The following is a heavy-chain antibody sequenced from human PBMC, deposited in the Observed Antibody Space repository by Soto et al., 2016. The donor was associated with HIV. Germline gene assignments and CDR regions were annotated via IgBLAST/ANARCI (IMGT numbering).Heavy chain of an antibody. D-gene: IGHD1-26*01. J-gene: IGHJ4*02. CDR1: GGTSSTSA. V-gene: IGHV1-69*10. Sequence: QVQLVQSGAEVKKPGSSVKVSCKASGGTSSTSATSWLRQAPGQGLEWMGGIIPILDLVNYAQKFQARLTITADKSTSTAYMGLSSLRSEDTAVYYCARRGTVGAGLAYWGQGNPWPPSPQ. CDR3: ARRGTVGAGLAY. CDR2: IIPILDLV.